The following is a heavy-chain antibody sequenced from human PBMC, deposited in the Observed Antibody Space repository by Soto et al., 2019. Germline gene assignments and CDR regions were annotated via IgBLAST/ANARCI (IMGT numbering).Heavy chain of an antibody. CDR3: AREYSYGYYYYYAMDV. Sequence: EVQLVESGGGLIQPGGSLRLSCAASGFTVSSNYMSWVRQAPGKGLEWVSAIYSGGSTYYADSVKGRFTIYRDNSKNTLYLQMNSLRAEDTAVYYCAREYSYGYYYYYAMDVWGQGTTVTVSS. V-gene: IGHV3-53*01. CDR2: IYSGGST. J-gene: IGHJ6*02. D-gene: IGHD5-18*01. CDR1: GFTVSSNY.